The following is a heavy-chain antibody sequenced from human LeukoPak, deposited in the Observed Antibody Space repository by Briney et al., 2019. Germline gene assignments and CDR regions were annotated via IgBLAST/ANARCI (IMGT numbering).Heavy chain of an antibody. J-gene: IGHJ5*02. CDR3: ARGETAMEA. V-gene: IGHV3-74*01. D-gene: IGHD5-18*01. CDR1: GFTFSSYW. Sequence: GGSLRLSCAASGFTFSSYWMHWVRQAPGKGLVWVSRINSDGSTTRYADSVKGRFTISRDNVKNTLYVQMNSLRLRDTGVYYCARGETAMEAWGQGTLVTVSS. CDR2: INSDGSTT.